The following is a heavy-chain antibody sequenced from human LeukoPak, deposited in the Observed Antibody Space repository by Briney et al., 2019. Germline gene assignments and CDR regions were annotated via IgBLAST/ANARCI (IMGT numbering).Heavy chain of an antibody. D-gene: IGHD4-17*01. V-gene: IGHV3-48*04. CDR3: ARARTSIYGDYFDY. J-gene: IGHJ4*02. CDR2: ISSSSSTI. CDR1: GFTFSSYS. Sequence: PGGSLRLSCAASGFTFSSYSMNWVRQAPGKGLERVSYISSSSSTIYYADSVKGRFTIYNAKNSLYLQMNSLRAEDTAIYYCARARTSIYGDYFDYWGQGILVTVSS.